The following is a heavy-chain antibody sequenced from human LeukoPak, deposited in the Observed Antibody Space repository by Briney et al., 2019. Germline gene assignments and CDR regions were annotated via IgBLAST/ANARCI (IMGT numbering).Heavy chain of an antibody. CDR1: GFTFSSYA. J-gene: IGHJ4*02. D-gene: IGHD5-24*01. Sequence: GGSLRLSCAASGFTFSSYAMNWVRQAPGKGLEWVSYISSLGSTIYYADSVKGRFTISRDNAKNSLYLQMNSLRAEDTAVYYCARGEQEMATMSIVYWGQGTLVTLSS. CDR3: ARGEQEMATMSIVY. CDR2: ISSLGSTI. V-gene: IGHV3-48*01.